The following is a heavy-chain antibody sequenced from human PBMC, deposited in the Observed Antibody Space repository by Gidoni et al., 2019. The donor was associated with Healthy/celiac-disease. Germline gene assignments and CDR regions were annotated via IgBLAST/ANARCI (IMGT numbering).Heavy chain of an antibody. Sequence: EVQLVESGGGLVQPGRSLRFSCAASGFTFDDYAMHGVLQAPGKGMDWVLCFSWKSGSIGYADSVKGRFTISRYNAKNSLYLQMNSLRAEDTAFYYCAKDGTLYCSGGSCSSFDYWGQGTLVTVSS. J-gene: IGHJ4*02. V-gene: IGHV3-9*01. D-gene: IGHD2-15*01. CDR2: FSWKSGSI. CDR3: AKDGTLYCSGGSCSSFDY. CDR1: GFTFDDYA.